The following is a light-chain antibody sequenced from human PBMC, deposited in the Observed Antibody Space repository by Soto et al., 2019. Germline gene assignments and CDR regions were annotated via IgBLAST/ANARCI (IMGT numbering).Light chain of an antibody. V-gene: IGKV3-15*01. CDR3: QQYMNWPT. CDR1: QSVSSN. Sequence: EIVLTQSPATLSVSPGERATLSCRASQSVSSNLAWYQQKPGQAPRLLIYGASTRATGIPDRFSGRGSGTDFTLTISRLEPEDFAVYYCQQYMNWPTFGQGTRLEI. CDR2: GAS. J-gene: IGKJ5*01.